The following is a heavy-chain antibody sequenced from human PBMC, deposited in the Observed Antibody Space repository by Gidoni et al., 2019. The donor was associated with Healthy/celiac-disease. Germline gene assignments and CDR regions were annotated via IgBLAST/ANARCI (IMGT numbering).Heavy chain of an antibody. V-gene: IGHV1-69*04. CDR2: IIPILGIA. D-gene: IGHD3-10*01. CDR1: VGTFSSYA. Sequence: QVQLVQSGAEVKKPGSSVKVSCKASVGTFSSYAISWVRQAPGQGLEWMVRIIPILGIANYAQKFQGRVTITADKSTSTAYMGLSSLRSEDTAVYYCASGGSGSYTLDYWGQGTLVTVSS. CDR3: ASGGSGSYTLDY. J-gene: IGHJ4*02.